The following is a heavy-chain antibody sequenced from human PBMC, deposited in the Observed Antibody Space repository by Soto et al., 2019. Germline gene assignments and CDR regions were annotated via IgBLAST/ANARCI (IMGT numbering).Heavy chain of an antibody. J-gene: IGHJ6*02. Sequence: SETLSLTCAVYGGSFSGYYWSWIRQPPGKGLEWIGEINHSGSTNYNPSLKSRVTISVDTSKNQLSLKLSSVTAADTAVYYCARGSRGMVRGVIQKYYYYYYGMDVWGQGTKVTVYS. V-gene: IGHV4-34*01. D-gene: IGHD3-10*01. CDR3: ARGSRGMVRGVIQKYYYYYYGMDV. CDR2: INHSGST. CDR1: GGSFSGYY.